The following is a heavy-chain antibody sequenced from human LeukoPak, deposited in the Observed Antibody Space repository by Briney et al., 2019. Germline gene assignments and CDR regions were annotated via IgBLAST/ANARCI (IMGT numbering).Heavy chain of an antibody. CDR2: LYSDGNT. V-gene: IGHV3-23*03. CDR3: ARGVEPLAANTLAY. Sequence: GGSLRLSCAASGFTFSAYAMSWVRQAPGKGLEWVSVLYSDGNTKYADSVQGRFTISRDNSKNTLYLEMNSLSPDDTAVYYCARGVEPLAANTLAYWGQGTLVTVSS. D-gene: IGHD1-14*01. CDR1: GFTFSAYA. J-gene: IGHJ4*02.